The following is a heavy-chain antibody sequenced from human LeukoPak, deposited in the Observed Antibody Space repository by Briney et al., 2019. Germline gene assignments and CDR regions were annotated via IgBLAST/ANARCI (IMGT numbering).Heavy chain of an antibody. D-gene: IGHD6-13*01. CDR3: AKESPVAATGRSWFDP. CDR1: GFTFSSYA. Sequence: GGSLRLSCAASGFTFSSYALSWVRQAPGKGLEWVSTITGSGGNTYYADSVKGRFTISRDNSKNTLYLQMNSLRAEDTAIYYCAKESPVAATGRSWFDPWGQGTLVTVSS. J-gene: IGHJ5*02. CDR2: ITGSGGNT. V-gene: IGHV3-23*01.